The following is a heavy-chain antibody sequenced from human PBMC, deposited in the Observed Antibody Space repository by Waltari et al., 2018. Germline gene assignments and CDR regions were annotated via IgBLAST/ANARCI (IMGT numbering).Heavy chain of an antibody. Sequence: QVQLQESGPGLVKPSETLSLTCTVSGGSVSRGSYHWSWIRQPPGKGLEWIGYLYYSGSTNYNPSLMGRATISLDTAKSQFSLRLNSVTAADTAVYYCAREGVGATSLAYWGQGILVTVSS. CDR3: AREGVGATSLAY. D-gene: IGHD1-26*01. CDR2: LYYSGST. V-gene: IGHV4-61*01. J-gene: IGHJ4*02. CDR1: GGSVSRGSYH.